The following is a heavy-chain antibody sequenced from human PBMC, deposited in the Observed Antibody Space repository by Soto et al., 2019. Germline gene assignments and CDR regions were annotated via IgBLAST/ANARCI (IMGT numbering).Heavy chain of an antibody. J-gene: IGHJ5*02. CDR2: IYYSGST. CDR1: GGSVSSGNYY. Sequence: QVQLQESGPGLVKPSETLSLTCTVSGGSVSSGNYYWSWIRQPPGKGLEWIGYIYYSGSTNYNPSLKSRVTISVDPSKNQFSLKLSSVTAADTAVYYCASALYCSGGSCSFDPWGQGTLVTVSS. D-gene: IGHD2-15*01. CDR3: ASALYCSGGSCSFDP. V-gene: IGHV4-61*01.